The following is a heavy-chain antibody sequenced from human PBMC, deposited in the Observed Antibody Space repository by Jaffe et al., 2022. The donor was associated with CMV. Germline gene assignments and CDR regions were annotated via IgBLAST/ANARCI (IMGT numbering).Heavy chain of an antibody. CDR3: ARHSPSDYYDSSGYYYPDY. Sequence: QVQLQESGPGLVKPSETLSLTCTVSGGSISSYYWSWIRQPPGKGLEWIGYIYYSGSTNYNPSLKSRVTISVDTSKNQFSLKLSSVTAADTAVYYCARHSPSDYYDSSGYYYPDYWGQGTLVTVSS. CDR2: IYYSGST. V-gene: IGHV4-59*08. D-gene: IGHD3-22*01. CDR1: GGSISSYY. J-gene: IGHJ4*02.